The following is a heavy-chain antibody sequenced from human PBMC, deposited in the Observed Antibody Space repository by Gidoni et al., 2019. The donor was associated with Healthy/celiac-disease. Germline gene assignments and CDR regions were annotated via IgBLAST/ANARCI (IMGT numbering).Heavy chain of an antibody. CDR3: ARGVGGAYCSSTSCYRYFYYYYMDV. D-gene: IGHD2-2*01. CDR2: ISYSGST. Sequence: QVQLQESGPGLVKPSETLSLTCTVSGGSVSSGSYYWIWIRQPPGKGLEWIGYISYSGSTNYNPSLKSRVTISVDTSKNQFSLKLSSVTAADTAVYYCARGVGGAYCSSTSCYRYFYYYYMDVWGKGTTVTVSS. J-gene: IGHJ6*03. V-gene: IGHV4-61*01. CDR1: GGSVSSGSYY.